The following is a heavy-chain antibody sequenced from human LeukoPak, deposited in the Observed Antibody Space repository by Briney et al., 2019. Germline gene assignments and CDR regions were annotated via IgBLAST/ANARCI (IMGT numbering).Heavy chain of an antibody. J-gene: IGHJ4*02. V-gene: IGHV3-30*04. D-gene: IGHD6-25*01. CDR1: GFTFSSYA. CDR3: ARERQQRHFDY. Sequence: GRSLRLSCAASGFTFSSYAMHWVRQAPGKGLEWVAVISYDGGNKYYADSVKGRFTISRDNSKNTLYLQMNSLRAEDTAVYYCARERQQRHFDYWGQGTLVTVSS. CDR2: ISYDGGNK.